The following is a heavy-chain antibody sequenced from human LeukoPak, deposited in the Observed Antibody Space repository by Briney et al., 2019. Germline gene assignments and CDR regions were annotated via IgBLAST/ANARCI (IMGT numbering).Heavy chain of an antibody. J-gene: IGHJ4*02. Sequence: GGSLRLSCAASGFTFSSYWMQWVRQAAGKGLVWVSRINTDGSSTTYADSVKGRFTISRDNAKNTLYLQMNSLRAEDTAVYYCARENDYSNYVFDYWGQGTLVTVSS. D-gene: IGHD4-11*01. V-gene: IGHV3-74*01. CDR2: INTDGSST. CDR1: GFTFSSYW. CDR3: ARENDYSNYVFDY.